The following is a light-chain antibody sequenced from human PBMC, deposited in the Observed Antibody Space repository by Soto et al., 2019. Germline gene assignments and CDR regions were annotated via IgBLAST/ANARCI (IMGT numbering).Light chain of an antibody. J-gene: IGLJ3*02. CDR1: SSDVGGCNY. CDR2: DVS. Sequence: QSVLTQSASVSGSPGQSITISCTGTSSDVGGCNYVSWYQQHPGKAPKLIIYDVSNRPSGVSTRFSGSKSGNTASLTISGLPAEDEADYSCSSYTSTNSWVFGGGTKVTVL. V-gene: IGLV2-14*01. CDR3: SSYTSTNSWV.